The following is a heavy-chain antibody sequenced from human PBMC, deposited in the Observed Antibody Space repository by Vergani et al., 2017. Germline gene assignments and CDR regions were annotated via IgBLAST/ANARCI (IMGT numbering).Heavy chain of an antibody. CDR1: EFTFSNYA. CDR3: ARGTRGYRLDY. J-gene: IGHJ4*02. Sequence: EVQLLESGGGLVQPGGSLRLTCAASEFTFSNYAMNWVRQAPGKGLEWVSYISSSGSTIYYADSVKGRFTISRDNAKNSLYLQMNSLRAEDTAVYYCARGTRGYRLDYWGQGTLVTVSS. V-gene: IGHV3-48*03. D-gene: IGHD5-18*01. CDR2: ISSSGSTI.